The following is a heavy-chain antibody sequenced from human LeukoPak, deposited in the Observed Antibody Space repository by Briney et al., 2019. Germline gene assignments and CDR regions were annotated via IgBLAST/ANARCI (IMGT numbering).Heavy chain of an antibody. CDR3: ARDIGYCSSTSCPNWFDP. CDR2: IYTSGST. Sequence: SETLSLTCSVSGDSISSYYWSWIRQPAGKGLEWIGRIYTSGSTNYNPSLKSRVTISVDTSKNQFSLKLSSVTAADTAVYYCARDIGYCSSTSCPNWFDPWGQGTLVTVSS. V-gene: IGHV4-4*07. D-gene: IGHD2-2*01. J-gene: IGHJ5*02. CDR1: GDSISSYY.